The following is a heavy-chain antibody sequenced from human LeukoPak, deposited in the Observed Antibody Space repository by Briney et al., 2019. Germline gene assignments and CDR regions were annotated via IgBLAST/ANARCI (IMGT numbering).Heavy chain of an antibody. Sequence: ASVKVSCKASGYTFTSYGISWVRQAPGQGLEWMGWISAYNGNTNYAQKLQGRVTMTTDTSTSTAYMELRSLRSDDTAVYYCARDRIVVVPAAIDYWGQGTLVTVSS. CDR2: ISAYNGNT. D-gene: IGHD2-2*02. CDR1: GYTFTSYG. J-gene: IGHJ4*02. V-gene: IGHV1-18*01. CDR3: ARDRIVVVPAAIDY.